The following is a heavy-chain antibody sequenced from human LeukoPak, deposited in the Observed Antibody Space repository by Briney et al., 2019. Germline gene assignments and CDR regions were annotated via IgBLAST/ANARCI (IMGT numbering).Heavy chain of an antibody. Sequence: GGSLRLSCAASGFTFSSYWMSWVRQAPGKGLEWVSIIYSGATTYYADSVKGRFTISRDTSKNTLSLQMNSLRAEDTAVYFCARVGDHFHWNLDLWGRGTLVSVSS. CDR2: IYSGATT. CDR1: GFTFSSYW. V-gene: IGHV3-53*01. CDR3: ARVGDHFHWNLDL. D-gene: IGHD3-3*02. J-gene: IGHJ2*01.